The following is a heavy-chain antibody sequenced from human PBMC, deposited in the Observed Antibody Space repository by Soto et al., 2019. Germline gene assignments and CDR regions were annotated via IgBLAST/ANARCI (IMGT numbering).Heavy chain of an antibody. CDR1: GYTFTSYG. Sequence: QVQLVQSGAEVKKPGASVKVSCKASGYTFTSYGISWVRQAPGQGLERMGWISAYNGNTNYAQKLQGRVTMTTDTSTSTAYMELRSLRSDDTAVYYCARVTRGYYDSSGYYRGGYFDYWGQGTLVTVSS. D-gene: IGHD3-22*01. CDR3: ARVTRGYYDSSGYYRGGYFDY. J-gene: IGHJ4*02. V-gene: IGHV1-18*04. CDR2: ISAYNGNT.